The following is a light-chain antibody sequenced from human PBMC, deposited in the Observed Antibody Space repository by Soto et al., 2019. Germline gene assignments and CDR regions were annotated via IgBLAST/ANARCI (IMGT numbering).Light chain of an antibody. J-gene: IGLJ2*01. Sequence: QSALTQPPSASGSPGQSVAISCTGTSSDVGGYNYVSWYQQHPGKAPKLMIYDVTKRPSGVPDRFSGSKSVNTASLTVSGLQAEDEADYYCSSNAGSNNLVFGGGTKLTFL. V-gene: IGLV2-8*01. CDR2: DVT. CDR1: SSDVGGYNY. CDR3: SSNAGSNNLV.